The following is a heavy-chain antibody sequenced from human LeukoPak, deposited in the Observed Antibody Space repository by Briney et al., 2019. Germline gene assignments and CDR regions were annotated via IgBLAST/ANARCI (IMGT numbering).Heavy chain of an antibody. CDR3: ARGGRYGGKSPIDY. V-gene: IGHV3-13*01. J-gene: IGHJ4*02. CDR1: GFTSSSYD. Sequence: GGSLRLSCAASGFTSSSYDMHWVRQATGKGLEWVSAIGTAGDTYYPGSVKGRFTISRENAKNSLYLQMNSLRAGDTAVYYCARGGRYGGKSPIDYWGQGTLVTVSS. D-gene: IGHD4-23*01. CDR2: IGTAGDT.